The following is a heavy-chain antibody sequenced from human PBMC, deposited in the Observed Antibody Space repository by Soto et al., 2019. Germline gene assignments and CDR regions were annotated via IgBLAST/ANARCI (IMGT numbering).Heavy chain of an antibody. Sequence: EVQLVESGGGLVKPGRSRRLSCAASGFTFDDYAMHWVRKAPGKGLERVAGISWNSGSIGYADSVKGRFTISRDNAKNSLYLQMNSLRAEDTALYYCAKDATGEDAFDIWGQGTMVTVSS. CDR3: AKDATGEDAFDI. V-gene: IGHV3-9*01. J-gene: IGHJ3*02. CDR1: GFTFDDYA. CDR2: ISWNSGSI. D-gene: IGHD7-27*01.